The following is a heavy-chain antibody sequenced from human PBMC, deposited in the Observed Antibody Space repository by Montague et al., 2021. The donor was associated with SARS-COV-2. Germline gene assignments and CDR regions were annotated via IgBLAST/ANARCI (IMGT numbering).Heavy chain of an antibody. V-gene: IGHV4-39*01. CDR3: ARLKAPYRSSTSCYSASWFDP. Sequence: SETLSLTCTVSGGSISSSSYYWGWIRQPPGKGLEWIGSIYYSGSTHYNPSLKSRVTISVDTSKNQFSLKLSSVTAADTAVYYCARLKAPYRSSTSCYSASWFDPWGQETLVTVSS. CDR1: GGSISSSSYY. CDR2: IYYSGST. J-gene: IGHJ5*02. D-gene: IGHD2-2*01.